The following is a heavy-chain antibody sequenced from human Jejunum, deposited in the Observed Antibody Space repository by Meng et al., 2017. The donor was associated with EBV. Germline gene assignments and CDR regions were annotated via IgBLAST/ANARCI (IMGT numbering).Heavy chain of an antibody. CDR3: AHRLGAAPSWGAFNF. Sequence: ITLTCFCPLLSNPTQPLTRSSTFSVFSFITSALGQRWNRQPPAKALEWLAVIFWNGEKRYSPSLKNRLTITEDTSRDQVVLTMTSMDPVDTATYYCAHRLGAAPSWGAFNFWGQGVLVTVSS. J-gene: IGHJ4*02. V-gene: IGHV2-5*01. CDR2: IFWNGEK. CDR1: VFSFITSALG. D-gene: IGHD1-26*01.